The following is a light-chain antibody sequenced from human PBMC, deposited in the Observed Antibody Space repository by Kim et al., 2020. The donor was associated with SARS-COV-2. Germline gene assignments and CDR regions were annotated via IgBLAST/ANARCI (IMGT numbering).Light chain of an antibody. J-gene: IGLJ3*02. CDR3: QSYDSISHWV. Sequence: NFMLTQPHSLSESPGKTITISCTRSSGSIASNFVQWYQQRPGSAPTTLIYEDDQRPSGVPDRFSGSIDSSSNSASLTISGLKTEDEADYYSQSYDSISHWVFGGGTQLTVL. CDR1: SGSIASNF. CDR2: EDD. V-gene: IGLV6-57*04.